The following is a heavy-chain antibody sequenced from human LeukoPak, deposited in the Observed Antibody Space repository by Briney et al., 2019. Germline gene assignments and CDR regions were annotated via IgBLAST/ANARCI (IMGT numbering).Heavy chain of an antibody. J-gene: IGHJ4*02. D-gene: IGHD3-22*01. Sequence: PSETLSLTCTVSGGSISSYYWSWIRQPPGKGLEWIGYIYYSGSTNYNPSLKSRDTISVDTSKNQFSLKLSSVTAADTAVYYCARVYYYDSSGYYYFDYWGQGTLVTVSS. CDR2: IYYSGST. CDR1: GGSISSYY. CDR3: ARVYYYDSSGYYYFDY. V-gene: IGHV4-59*01.